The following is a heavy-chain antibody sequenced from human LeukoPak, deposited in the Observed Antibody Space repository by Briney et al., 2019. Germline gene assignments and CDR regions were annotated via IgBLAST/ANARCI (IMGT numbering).Heavy chain of an antibody. V-gene: IGHV3-21*01. D-gene: IGHD3-16*02. CDR1: GFTFSSYT. CDR3: ARAHHRRVYDYVWGSYPY. Sequence: PGGSLRLSCAASGFTFSSYTFNWVRQAPGKGLEWVSSISTSHSYIYYADSLKGRFTISRDNAKNSLYLQMNSLRAEDTAVYYCARAHHRRVYDYVWGSYPYWGQGTLVTVSS. J-gene: IGHJ4*02. CDR2: ISTSHSYI.